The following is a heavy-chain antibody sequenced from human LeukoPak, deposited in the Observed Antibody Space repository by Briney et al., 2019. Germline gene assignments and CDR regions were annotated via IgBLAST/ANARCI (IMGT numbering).Heavy chain of an antibody. Sequence: SVKVSCKASGFAFRTSAVQWVRQARGQHLEWMGWIVVGSANTNYAPKFQERITITRDMSTGTVYMELRSLTSEDTAVYYCAADRAQQGGATAYWGQGSLVTV. CDR1: GFAFRTSA. CDR3: AADRAQQGGATAY. V-gene: IGHV1-58*01. J-gene: IGHJ4*02. CDR2: IVVGSANT. D-gene: IGHD1-26*01.